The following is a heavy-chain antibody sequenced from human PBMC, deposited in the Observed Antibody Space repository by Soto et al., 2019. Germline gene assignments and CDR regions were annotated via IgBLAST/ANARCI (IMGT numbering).Heavy chain of an antibody. J-gene: IGHJ6*02. CDR3: ASMVDTAMVGYYGMDV. CDR2: IIPIFGTA. V-gene: IGHV1-69*06. D-gene: IGHD5-18*01. Sequence: QVQLVQSGAEVKKPGSSVKVSCKAFGGTFSSYAISWVRQAPGQGLEWMGGIIPIFGTANYAQKFQGRVTITADKSTSTAYMELSSLRSEDTAVYYCASMVDTAMVGYYGMDVWGQGTTVTVSS. CDR1: GGTFSSYA.